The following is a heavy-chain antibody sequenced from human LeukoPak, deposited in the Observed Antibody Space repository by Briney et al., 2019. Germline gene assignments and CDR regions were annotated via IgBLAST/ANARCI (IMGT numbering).Heavy chain of an antibody. Sequence: GGSLRLSCAASGFTFSSYWMSWVRQAPGKGLEWVANIKQDGSEKYYVDSVKGRFTIPGDNAKNSLYLQMNSLRAEDTAVYYCARVRCGDCYYFDYWGQGTLVTVSS. CDR1: GFTFSSYW. J-gene: IGHJ4*02. CDR2: IKQDGSEK. D-gene: IGHD2-21*01. CDR3: ARVRCGDCYYFDY. V-gene: IGHV3-7*01.